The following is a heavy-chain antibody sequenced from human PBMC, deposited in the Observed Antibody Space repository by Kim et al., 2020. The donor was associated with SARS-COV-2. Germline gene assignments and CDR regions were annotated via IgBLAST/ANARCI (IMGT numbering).Heavy chain of an antibody. CDR2: ISGSGGST. J-gene: IGHJ4*02. CDR3: AKGDCSGGSCYSQVDY. D-gene: IGHD2-15*01. V-gene: IGHV3-23*01. Sequence: GGSLRLSCAASGFTFSSYAMSWVRQAPGKGLEWVSAISGSGGSTYYADSVKGRFTISRDNSKNTLYLQMNSLRAEDTAVYYCAKGDCSGGSCYSQVDYWGQGTLVTVSS. CDR1: GFTFSSYA.